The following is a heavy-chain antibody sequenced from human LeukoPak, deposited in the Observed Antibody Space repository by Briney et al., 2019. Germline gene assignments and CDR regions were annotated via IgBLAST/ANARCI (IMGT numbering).Heavy chain of an antibody. CDR1: GFTFSSYG. CDR2: IGSSSIYI. V-gene: IGHV3-21*01. Sequence: PGGSLRLSCAASGFTFSSYGMSWVRQAPGKGLEWVSSIGSSSIYIYYADSLKGRFTISRDNAKKPLYLQMNSLRAEDTAVYYCARGRDGYNLVDAFDIWGQGIMVTVSS. CDR3: ARGRDGYNLVDAFDI. J-gene: IGHJ3*02. D-gene: IGHD5-24*01.